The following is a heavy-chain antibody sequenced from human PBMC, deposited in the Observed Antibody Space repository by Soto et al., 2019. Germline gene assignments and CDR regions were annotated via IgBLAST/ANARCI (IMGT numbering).Heavy chain of an antibody. CDR2: IYYSGRT. Sequence: QVQLQESGPGLVKPSETLSLTCTVSGGSISSYYWSWIRQPPGKGLEWIGYIYYSGRTHYNPSLESRVTISVDTSKNQFSLKLSSVTAADTAVYYCARSDGRYWGQGTLVNVSS. V-gene: IGHV4-59*01. J-gene: IGHJ4*02. CDR3: ARSDGRY. CDR1: GGSISSYY.